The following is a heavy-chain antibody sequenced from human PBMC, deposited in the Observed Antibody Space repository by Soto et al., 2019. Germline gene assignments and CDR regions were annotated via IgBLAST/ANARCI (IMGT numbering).Heavy chain of an antibody. J-gene: IGHJ3*01. D-gene: IGHD1-26*01. CDR1: GFTFSSYG. Sequence: QVQLVEPGGGVVQPGRSLRLSCAASGFTFSSYGMHWVRQAPGKGLEWVALIYFDGGNKYYADSVKGRFTISRDNSKNTLYLQMNSLRVEDTAVYYCTRDRESESYYLLTYDAFNVWGQGTMVTVSS. V-gene: IGHV3-33*01. CDR2: IYFDGGNK. CDR3: TRDRESESYYLLTYDAFNV.